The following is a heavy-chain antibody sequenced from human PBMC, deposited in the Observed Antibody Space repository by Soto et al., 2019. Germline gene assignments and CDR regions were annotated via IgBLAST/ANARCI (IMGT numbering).Heavy chain of an antibody. CDR2: IYWYDDG. J-gene: IGHJ4*02. CDR3: AQPKQTGYTVFDY. CDR1: GFSLTANGVA. D-gene: IGHD5-12*01. Sequence: QITLKESGPTLVKPTQTLTLTCTVSGFSLTANGVAVGWILQPPGKAMEWLALIYWYDDGRYSPSREATLTIKTDTSRNQVVPTMTNMDPLDTGTYWRAQPKQTGYTVFDYWGRGTVVTVAS. V-gene: IGHV2-5*01.